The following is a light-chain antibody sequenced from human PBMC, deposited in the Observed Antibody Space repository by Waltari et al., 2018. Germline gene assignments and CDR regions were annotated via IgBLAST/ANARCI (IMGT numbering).Light chain of an antibody. CDR2: DVS. CDR3: SSYTSSSTLV. CDR1: SSDVGGYNY. Sequence: QSALTQPASVSGSPGQSLTHSCTGTSSDVGGYNYVSWYQQHPGKAPKLMIYDVSNRPSGVSNRFSGSKSGNTASLTISGLQAEDEADYYCSSYTSSSTLVFGGGTKLTVL. V-gene: IGLV2-14*03. J-gene: IGLJ2*01.